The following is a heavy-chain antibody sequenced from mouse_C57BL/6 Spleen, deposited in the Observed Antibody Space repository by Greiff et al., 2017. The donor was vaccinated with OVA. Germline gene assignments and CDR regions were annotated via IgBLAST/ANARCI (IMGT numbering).Heavy chain of an antibody. V-gene: IGHV2-2*01. J-gene: IGHJ4*01. CDR1: GFSLTSYG. CDR3: ARAPNGYYEGNAMDY. D-gene: IGHD2-3*01. CDR2: IWSGGST. Sequence: VQLQQSGPGLVQPSQSLSITCTVSGFSLTSYGVHWVRQSPGKGLEWLGVIWSGGSTDYNAAFISRLSISKDNSKSQVFFKMNSLQAEDTAIYYCARAPNGYYEGNAMDYWGQGTSVTVSS.